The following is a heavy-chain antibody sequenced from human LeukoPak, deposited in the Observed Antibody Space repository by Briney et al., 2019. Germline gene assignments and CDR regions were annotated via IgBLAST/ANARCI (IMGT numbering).Heavy chain of an antibody. CDR1: GFTLSSHA. CDR2: ISGSGGST. CDR3: AKDKRGVVTAVRIYFDY. J-gene: IGHJ4*02. V-gene: IGHV3-23*01. Sequence: GGSLRLSCAASGFTLSSHAMSRVRQAPGKGLEWVSAISGSGGSTYYADSVKGRFTISRDNSKNTLYLQMNSLRAGDTAVYYCAKDKRGVVTAVRIYFDYWGQGTLVTVSS. D-gene: IGHD2-21*02.